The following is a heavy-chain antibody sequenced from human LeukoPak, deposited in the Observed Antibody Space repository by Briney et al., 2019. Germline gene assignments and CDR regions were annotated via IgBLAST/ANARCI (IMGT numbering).Heavy chain of an antibody. D-gene: IGHD3-22*01. CDR2: IYYTGST. J-gene: IGHJ6*03. CDR3: ARVKASSGPLSHYYYYYYMDV. Sequence: SETLSLTCTVSGGSISSFYWSWIRQPPGKGLEWIGYIYYTGSTNYNSSLKSRVTISVDTSKNQFSLKLSSVTAADTAVYYCARVKASSGPLSHYYYYYYMDVWGKGTTVTISS. CDR1: GGSISSFY. V-gene: IGHV4-59*08.